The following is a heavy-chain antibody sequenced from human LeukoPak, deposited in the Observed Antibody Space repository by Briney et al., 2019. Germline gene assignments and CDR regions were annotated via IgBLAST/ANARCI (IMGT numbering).Heavy chain of an antibody. CDR2: IYTSGST. D-gene: IGHD3-10*01. CDR1: GGSISSYY. J-gene: IGHJ5*02. V-gene: IGHV4-4*07. Sequence: SETLSLTCTVSGGSISSYYWSWIRQPAGKGLEWIGRIYTSGSTNYNPSLKSRVTMSVDTSKNQFSLKLSSVTAADTAVYYCARDVPVYGSWTLNWFDPWGQGTLVTVSS. CDR3: ARDVPVYGSWTLNWFDP.